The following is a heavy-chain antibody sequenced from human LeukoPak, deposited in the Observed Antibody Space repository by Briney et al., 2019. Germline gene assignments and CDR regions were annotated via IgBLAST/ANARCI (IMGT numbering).Heavy chain of an antibody. D-gene: IGHD5-24*01. J-gene: IGHJ4*02. CDR1: GGSISSYY. V-gene: IGHV4-59*01. Sequence: PSETLSLTCTVSGGSISSYYWSWIRQPSGKGLEWIGYIYYSGSTNYNPSLKSRVTISVDTSKNQFSLKLSSVTAADTAVYYCARDGGNGYNPFDYWGQGTLVTVSS. CDR2: IYYSGST. CDR3: ARDGGNGYNPFDY.